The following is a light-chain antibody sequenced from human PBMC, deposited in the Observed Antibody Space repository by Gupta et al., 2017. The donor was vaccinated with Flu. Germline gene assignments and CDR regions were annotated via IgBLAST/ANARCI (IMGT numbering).Light chain of an antibody. CDR1: QSVSSY. Sequence: DIQMTQSPSSLSASVGDRVTITCRAGQSVSSYLNWYQQKPGKAPKLLIYAALNLQSGVPSRFIGDGSGREFTLTIRSLQPEDFVTYYCQQSSSIPWTFGRGTKVEVK. V-gene: IGKV1-39*01. J-gene: IGKJ1*01. CDR2: AAL. CDR3: QQSSSIPWT.